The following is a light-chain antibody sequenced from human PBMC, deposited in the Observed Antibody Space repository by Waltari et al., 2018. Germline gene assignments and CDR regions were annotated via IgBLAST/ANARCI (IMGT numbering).Light chain of an antibody. CDR1: SSDVGRYNY. Sequence: QSALTQPASVSGSPGQSITISCTGASSDVGRYNYVSWYQQYPGTAPKLIIYDVSYRPAGVSNLFSGSKSGTTASVTSAGLQAEDEADYYGSSYTNSSTLVFGGGTKLTVL. CDR3: SSYTNSSTLV. CDR2: DVS. V-gene: IGLV2-14*03. J-gene: IGLJ3*02.